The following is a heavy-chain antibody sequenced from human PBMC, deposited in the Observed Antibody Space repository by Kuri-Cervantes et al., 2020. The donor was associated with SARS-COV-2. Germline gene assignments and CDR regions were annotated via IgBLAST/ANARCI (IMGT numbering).Heavy chain of an antibody. CDR1: GYTFTSYA. CDR3: ARDHRIAVAALDY. D-gene: IGHD6-19*01. J-gene: IGHJ4*02. V-gene: IGHV3-30-3*01. Sequence: SCKASGYTFTSYAMHWVRQAPGKGLEWVAVISYDGSNKYYADSVKGRFTISRDNSKNTLYLQMNSLRAEDTAVYCCARDHRIAVAALDYWGQGTLVTVSS. CDR2: ISYDGSNK.